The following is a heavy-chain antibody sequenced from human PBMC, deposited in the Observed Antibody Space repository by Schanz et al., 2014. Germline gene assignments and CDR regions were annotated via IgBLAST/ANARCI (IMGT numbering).Heavy chain of an antibody. J-gene: IGHJ4*02. CDR3: ARGGPAYYFDD. CDR2: INSVGSNT. CDR1: GFTFSSHW. V-gene: IGHV3-74*01. Sequence: EVQLVQSGGGLVQPGGSLRLSCAASGFTFSSHWMHWVRQDPGKGLVWVARINSVGSNTDYADSVKGRFTISRDNSRNTLYLQMNSLRAEYTAVYYCARGGPAYYFDDWGQGTLVTVSS.